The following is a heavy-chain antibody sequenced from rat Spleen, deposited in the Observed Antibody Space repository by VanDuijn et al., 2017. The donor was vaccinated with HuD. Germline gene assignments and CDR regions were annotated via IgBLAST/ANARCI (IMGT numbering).Heavy chain of an antibody. CDR2: ISSGGST. CDR3: ARGGF. V-gene: IGHV2-6*01. CDR1: GFSLISNS. Sequence: QVQLKESGPGLVQPSQTLSLICTVSGFSLISNSVHWVRQPPGKGLEWIAAISSGGSTYYNSALKSRLSISRDTSKSQVFLKMNSLQTEDTAMYFCARGGFWGQGVMVTVSS. J-gene: IGHJ2*01. D-gene: IGHD4-4*01.